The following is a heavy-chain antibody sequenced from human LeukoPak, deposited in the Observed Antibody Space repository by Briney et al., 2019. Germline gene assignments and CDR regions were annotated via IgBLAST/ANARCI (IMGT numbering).Heavy chain of an antibody. CDR1: GYTFTSYG. V-gene: IGHV1-18*01. D-gene: IGHD3-22*01. J-gene: IGHJ3*02. CDR2: VSASNGNT. Sequence: VASVKVSCKPSGYTFTSYGISWVRQAPGQGLEWVGWVSASNGNTNYAQKLQGRVTMTTDTSTSTAYMELRSLRSDDTAVYYCARFTYYYDSSGYDHAFDIWGQGTMVTVSS. CDR3: ARFTYYYDSSGYDHAFDI.